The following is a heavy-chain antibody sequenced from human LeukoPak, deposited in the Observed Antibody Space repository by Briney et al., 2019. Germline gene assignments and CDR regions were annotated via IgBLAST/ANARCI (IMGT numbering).Heavy chain of an antibody. J-gene: IGHJ4*02. V-gene: IGHV4-34*01. CDR2: INHSGST. CDR1: GGSFSGYY. Sequence: SETLSLTCAVYGGSFSGYYWSWIRQPPGKGLEWIGEINHSGSTNYNPSLKSRVTISVDTSKNQFSLKLSSVTAADTAVYYCARHLYYYDSSGYYYVPFDYWGQGTLVTVSS. D-gene: IGHD3-22*01. CDR3: ARHLYYYDSSGYYYVPFDY.